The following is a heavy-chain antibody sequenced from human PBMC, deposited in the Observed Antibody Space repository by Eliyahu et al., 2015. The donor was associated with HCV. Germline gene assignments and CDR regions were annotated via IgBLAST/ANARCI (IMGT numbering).Heavy chain of an antibody. CDR1: GFPFSNAW. CDR3: TTEPWFGEPMRFDP. Sequence: EVQLVESGGGLVKPGGSLRLSCAASGFPFSNAWMSWVRQAPGKGLEWVGRIKSKTDGGTTDYAAPVKGRFTISRDDSKNTLYLQMNSLKTEDTAVYYCTTEPWFGEPMRFDPWGQGTLVTVSS. V-gene: IGHV3-15*01. CDR2: IKSKTDGGTT. D-gene: IGHD3-10*01. J-gene: IGHJ5*02.